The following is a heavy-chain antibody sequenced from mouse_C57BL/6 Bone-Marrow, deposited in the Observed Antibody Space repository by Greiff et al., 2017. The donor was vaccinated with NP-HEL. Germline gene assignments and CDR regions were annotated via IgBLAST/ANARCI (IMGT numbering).Heavy chain of an antibody. CDR2: INPNYGTT. CDR3: ARKDYYGSSEYFDV. J-gene: IGHJ1*03. D-gene: IGHD1-1*01. Sequence: VQLQQSGPELVKPGASVKISCKASGYSFTDYNMNWVKQRNGKSLEWIGVINPNYGTTSYNQKFKGKATLTVDQSSSTAYMQLNSLTSEDSAVYYCARKDYYGSSEYFDVWGTGTTVTVSS. V-gene: IGHV1-39*01. CDR1: GYSFTDYN.